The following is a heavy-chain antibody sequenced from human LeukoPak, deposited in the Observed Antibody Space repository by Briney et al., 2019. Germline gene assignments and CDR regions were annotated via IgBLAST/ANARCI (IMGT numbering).Heavy chain of an antibody. CDR2: IWYDGSNK. CDR3: AKEMERWVLSPLYN. CDR1: GFPLSGSV. Sequence: PGGSVRHLRAASGFPLSGSVVHWVRQAPGKGLERVAVIWYDGSNKYYADSVKGRFTISRDNSKNTLYLQMNSLRAEDTAVYYCAKEMERWVLSPLYNWGQGTLVTVSS. D-gene: IGHD5-24*01. V-gene: IGHV3-33*06. J-gene: IGHJ4*02.